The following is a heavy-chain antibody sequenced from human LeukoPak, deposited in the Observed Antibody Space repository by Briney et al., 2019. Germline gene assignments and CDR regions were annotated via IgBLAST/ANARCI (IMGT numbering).Heavy chain of an antibody. CDR2: ISSNGGST. D-gene: IGHD4-17*01. V-gene: IGHV3-64*01. CDR1: GFTFSSYA. J-gene: IGHJ3*02. CDR3: AREGYGDSSDAFDI. Sequence: GGSLRLSCAASGFTFSSYAMHWVRQAPGKGLEYVSAISSNGGSTYYANSVKGRFTISRDNSKNTLYLQMGSLRAEDMAVYYCAREGYGDSSDAFDIWGQGTTVTVSS.